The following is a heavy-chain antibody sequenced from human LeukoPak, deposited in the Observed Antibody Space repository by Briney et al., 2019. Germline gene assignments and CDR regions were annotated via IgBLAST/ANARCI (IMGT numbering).Heavy chain of an antibody. V-gene: IGHV3-74*01. CDR3: ASGYSYATSGY. CDR1: GFTFSSYW. Sequence: PGGSLRLSCAASGFTFSSYWMHWVRPAPGKGLVWVSRVNSDGSSTSYADSVKGRFTISRDNAKNTLCLQMNSLRAEDTAVYYCASGYSYATSGYWGQGTLVTVSS. CDR2: VNSDGSST. J-gene: IGHJ4*02. D-gene: IGHD5-18*01.